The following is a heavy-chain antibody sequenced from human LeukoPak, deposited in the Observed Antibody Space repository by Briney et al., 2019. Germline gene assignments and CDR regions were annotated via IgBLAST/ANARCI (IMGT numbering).Heavy chain of an antibody. CDR3: ASYSGYDSVYFDY. CDR2: IIPIFGTV. CDR1: GGTFSSYA. Sequence: ASVKVSCKASGGTFSSYAISWVRQAPGQGLEWMGGIIPIFGTVNYAQKFQGRVTITTDESTSTAYMELSSLRSEDTAVYYCASYSGYDSVYFDYWGQGTLVTVSS. D-gene: IGHD5-12*01. V-gene: IGHV1-69*05. J-gene: IGHJ4*02.